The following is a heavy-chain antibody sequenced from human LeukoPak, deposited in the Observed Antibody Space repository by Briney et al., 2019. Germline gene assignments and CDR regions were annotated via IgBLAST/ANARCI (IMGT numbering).Heavy chain of an antibody. CDR3: ARSPAYDILTGYYGVDY. D-gene: IGHD3-9*01. Sequence: ASVKVSCKASGYTFTSYGISWVRQAPGQGLEWMGWISAYNGNTNYAQKLQGRVTMTTDTSTSTAYMELRSLRSDDTAVYYCARSPAYDILTGYYGVDYWGQGTLVTVSS. J-gene: IGHJ4*02. CDR1: GYTFTSYG. V-gene: IGHV1-18*01. CDR2: ISAYNGNT.